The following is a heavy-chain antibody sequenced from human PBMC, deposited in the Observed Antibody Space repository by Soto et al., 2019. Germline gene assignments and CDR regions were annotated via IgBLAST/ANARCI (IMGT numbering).Heavy chain of an antibody. CDR3: AIDTVSNRYWE. CDR1: GYTFSTSG. CDR2: IRPDNGNR. J-gene: IGHJ1*01. V-gene: IGHV1-18*01. D-gene: IGHD5-18*01. Sequence: QVQVLQSGPEVKKPGASVTGSCKTSGYTFSTSGISWLRQAPGQGLERVGWIRPDNGNRNSAQRLKDRVTLRRDTSASTAYIEFRSLTSNDTAMYYRAIDTVSNRYWEWGHGCLVTVAS.